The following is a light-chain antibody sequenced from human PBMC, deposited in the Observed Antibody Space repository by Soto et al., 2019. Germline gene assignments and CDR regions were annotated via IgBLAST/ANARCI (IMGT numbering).Light chain of an antibody. CDR3: QQYHSSRT. Sequence: EIVLTQSPGILSLSPGQRATLSCRASESISSNFLAWYQQKPGQAPRPLIYGASRRATGIPDRFSGSGSGSDFTLTISRLEPEDFAVYFCQQYHSSRTFGQGTRV. J-gene: IGKJ1*01. CDR1: ESISSNF. CDR2: GAS. V-gene: IGKV3-20*01.